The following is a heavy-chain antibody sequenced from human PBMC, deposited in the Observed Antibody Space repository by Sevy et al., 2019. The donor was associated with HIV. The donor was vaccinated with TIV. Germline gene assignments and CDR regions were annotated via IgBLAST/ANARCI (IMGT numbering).Heavy chain of an antibody. CDR1: GFTFSNHA. Sequence: GGSLRLSCTASGFTFSNHAMHWVRQGPGKGPEWVAFIRNDGSHEYYADSVKGRFTISRDNSKNTLYLQMNSLRPEDTAVYYCARDSTMIVVVIDAFDIWGQGTMVTVSS. D-gene: IGHD3-22*01. CDR3: ARDSTMIVVVIDAFDI. V-gene: IGHV3-30*02. J-gene: IGHJ3*02. CDR2: IRNDGSHE.